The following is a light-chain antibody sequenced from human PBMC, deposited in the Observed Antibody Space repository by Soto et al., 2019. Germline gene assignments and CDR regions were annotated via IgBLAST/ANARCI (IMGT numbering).Light chain of an antibody. CDR3: QKYNSAPWT. V-gene: IGKV1-27*01. CDR1: QGISNY. CDR2: AAS. Sequence: DIQMTQSPSSLSASVGDRVTITCRASQGISNYLAWYQQKPGKVPKLLIYAASTWQSGVPSRFSGSGSGTEFTLTISSLQPEDVATDYCQKYNSAPWTFGQGTKVEIK. J-gene: IGKJ1*01.